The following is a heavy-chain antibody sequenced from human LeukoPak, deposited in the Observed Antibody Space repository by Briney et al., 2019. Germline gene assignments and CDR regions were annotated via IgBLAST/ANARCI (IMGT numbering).Heavy chain of an antibody. Sequence: GGSLRLSCAASGFTFSSYSMNWVRQAPGKGLEWVSYISSSSSTIYYADSVKGRFTISRDNAKNSLYLQMNSLRAEDTAVYYCASVEMATIADYWGQGTLVTVSS. V-gene: IGHV3-48*01. CDR2: ISSSSSTI. CDR3: ASVEMATIADY. CDR1: GFTFSSYS. J-gene: IGHJ4*02. D-gene: IGHD5-24*01.